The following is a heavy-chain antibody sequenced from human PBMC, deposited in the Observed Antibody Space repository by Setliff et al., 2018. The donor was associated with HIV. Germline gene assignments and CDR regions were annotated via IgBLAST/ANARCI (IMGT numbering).Heavy chain of an antibody. J-gene: IGHJ4*02. CDR1: GFTFDDYG. CDR3: AKDARWNYVGFDY. CDR2: ITDSGSTT. V-gene: IGHV3-23*01. D-gene: IGHD1-7*01. Sequence: GGSLRLSCAASGFTFDDYGMSWVRLTPGKGLEWVSGITDSGSTTYYDDSVKGRFTISRDNSKNTLYLQINSLRAEDTAVYYCAKDARWNYVGFDYWGQGTLVTVSS.